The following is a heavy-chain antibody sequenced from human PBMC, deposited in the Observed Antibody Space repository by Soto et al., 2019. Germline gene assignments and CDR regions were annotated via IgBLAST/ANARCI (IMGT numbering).Heavy chain of an antibody. Sequence: SETLSLTCTVSGGSISSYYWSWIRQPPGKGLERIGYIYYSGSTNYNPSLKSRVTISVDTSKNQFSLKLSSVTAADTAVYYCARELGYDILAGYYPDIWGQGTMVTVSS. CDR3: ARELGYDILAGYYPDI. V-gene: IGHV4-59*12. CDR2: IYYSGST. J-gene: IGHJ3*02. CDR1: GGSISSYY. D-gene: IGHD3-9*01.